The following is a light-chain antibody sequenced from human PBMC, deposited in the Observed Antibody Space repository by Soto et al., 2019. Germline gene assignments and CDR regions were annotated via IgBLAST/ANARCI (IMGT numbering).Light chain of an antibody. V-gene: IGKV3D-11*02. Sequence: EIVLTQSPAPLSLSPGERATLSCRASQSVSSYLAWYQQKPGQAPRLLIYDASNRATGIPARFSGSGPGTDFTLTISSLEPEDFAVYYCQQRSNWLPVGQGTKVEIK. CDR1: QSVSSY. CDR3: QQRSNWLP. CDR2: DAS. J-gene: IGKJ1*01.